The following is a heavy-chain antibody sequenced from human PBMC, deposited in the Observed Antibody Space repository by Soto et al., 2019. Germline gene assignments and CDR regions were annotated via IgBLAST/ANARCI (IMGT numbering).Heavy chain of an antibody. J-gene: IGHJ4*02. CDR3: ACELERVFDY. V-gene: IGHV3-30*04. CDR2: IAYDGRNK. Sequence: QVQLVESGGGVVQPGRSLRLSCAASGFTFSSYAMHWVRQAPGKGLEWVAVIAYDGRNKYYADSVKGRFTIPRDNSKNSLYLQMNSLRLEDTAVYYCACELERVFDYWGQGTLVTVSS. CDR1: GFTFSSYA. D-gene: IGHD1-1*01.